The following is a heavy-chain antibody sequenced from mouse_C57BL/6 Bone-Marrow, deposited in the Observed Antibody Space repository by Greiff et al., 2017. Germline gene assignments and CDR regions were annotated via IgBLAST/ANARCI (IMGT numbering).Heavy chain of an antibody. CDR3: ASSRYYYGSSSPYYAMDY. Sequence: EVQLVESGGGLVKPGGSLKLSCAASGFTFSSYAMSWVRQTPEKRLEWVATISDGGSYTYYPDNVKGRFTISRDNAKNNLYLQMSHLKSEDTAMYYCASSRYYYGSSSPYYAMDYWGQGTSVTVSS. D-gene: IGHD1-1*01. CDR2: ISDGGSYT. CDR1: GFTFSSYA. J-gene: IGHJ4*01. V-gene: IGHV5-4*01.